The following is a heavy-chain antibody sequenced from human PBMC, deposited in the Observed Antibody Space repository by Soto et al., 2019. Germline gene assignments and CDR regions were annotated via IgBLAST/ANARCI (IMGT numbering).Heavy chain of an antibody. J-gene: IGHJ5*02. D-gene: IGHD2-15*01. Sequence: ASVKVSCKASGFSFSDYFMHWVRQAPGQGLEWMGIINPSGDSRNYAQKFQGRDTITRDTSTSTVYMHLRSLGYEDTAVYYCARDSGRSYGNSAASSWFHPWGQGTPVTVSS. V-gene: IGHV1-46*01. CDR2: INPSGDSR. CDR1: GFSFSDYF. CDR3: ARDSGRSYGNSAASSWFHP.